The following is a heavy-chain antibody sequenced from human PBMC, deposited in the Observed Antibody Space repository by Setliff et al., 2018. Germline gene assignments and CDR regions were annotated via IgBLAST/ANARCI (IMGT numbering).Heavy chain of an antibody. CDR1: GGSISSGGYY. V-gene: IGHV4-39*07. CDR3: VSLPSYFYGLGNEISSPDY. D-gene: IGHD3-10*01. CDR2: IYHTGST. J-gene: IGHJ4*02. Sequence: PSETLSLTCTVSGGSISSGGYYWSWVRQPPGKGLEWIGEIYHTGSTNYNPSLESRVTISVDKSKNQFSLRVRSVTAADTAVYYCVSLPSYFYGLGNEISSPDYWGQGTLVTVSS.